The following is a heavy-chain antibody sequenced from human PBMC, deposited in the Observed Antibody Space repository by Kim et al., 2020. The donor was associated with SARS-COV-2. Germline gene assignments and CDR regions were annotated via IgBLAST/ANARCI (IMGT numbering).Heavy chain of an antibody. CDR1: GYSFTSYW. D-gene: IGHD1-1*01. Sequence: GESLKISCKGSGYSFTSYWIGWVRQMPGKGLEWMGSIYPGDSDTRYSPSFQGQVTISADKSISTAYLQWSSLKASDTAMYYCARQKEATTAYYYYYGMDVWGQGTTVTVSS. J-gene: IGHJ6*02. V-gene: IGHV5-51*01. CDR3: ARQKEATTAYYYYYGMDV. CDR2: IYPGDSDT.